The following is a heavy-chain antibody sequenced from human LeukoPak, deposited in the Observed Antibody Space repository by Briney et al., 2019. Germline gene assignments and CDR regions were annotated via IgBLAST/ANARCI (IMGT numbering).Heavy chain of an antibody. V-gene: IGHV3-21*01. Sequence: GGSLILSCAASGFTFSRYSMNWVRQAPGKGLEWVSSISSGSSYIYYADSVKGRFTISRDNAKHSLYLQMNSLRVEDTAVYYCARDLYGDYSFDYWGQGTLVTVSS. J-gene: IGHJ4*02. CDR1: GFTFSRYS. CDR2: ISSGSSYI. CDR3: ARDLYGDYSFDY. D-gene: IGHD4-17*01.